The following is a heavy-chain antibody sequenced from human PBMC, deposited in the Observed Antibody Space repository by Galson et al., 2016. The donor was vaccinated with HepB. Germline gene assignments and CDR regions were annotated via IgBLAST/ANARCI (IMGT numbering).Heavy chain of an antibody. CDR3: VRGGLYDDQIMDF. CDR2: IKQDESLK. Sequence: SLRLSCAASGFTFSTYYMIWVRQAPGKGLEWVANIKQDESLKSYVDSVKGRFTISRDNAKNSPYLQMNSLRAEDTAVYYCVRGGLYDDQIMDFWGQGTLVTVSS. CDR1: GFTFSTYY. D-gene: IGHD3-16*01. V-gene: IGHV3-7*03. J-gene: IGHJ4*02.